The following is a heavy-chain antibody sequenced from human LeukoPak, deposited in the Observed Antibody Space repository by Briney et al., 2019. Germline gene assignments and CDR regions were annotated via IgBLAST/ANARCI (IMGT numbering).Heavy chain of an antibody. CDR2: IYYSGST. Sequence: SETLSLTYTVSGGSISSYYWSWIRQPPGKGLEWIGYIYYSGSTNYNPSLKSRVTISVDTSKNQFSLKLSSVTAADTAVYYCARIDCSSTSCSIDYWGQGTLVTVSS. CDR3: ARIDCSSTSCSIDY. J-gene: IGHJ4*02. V-gene: IGHV4-59*01. D-gene: IGHD2-2*01. CDR1: GGSISSYY.